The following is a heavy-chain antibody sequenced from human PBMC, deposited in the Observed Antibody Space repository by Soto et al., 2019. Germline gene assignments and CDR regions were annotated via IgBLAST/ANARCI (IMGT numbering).Heavy chain of an antibody. CDR1: GFSLTTGGMC. V-gene: IGHV2-70*01. D-gene: IGHD3-22*01. CDR2: IDWDDDK. CDR3: ARVPAYYDSSGFIGFDS. J-gene: IGHJ4*02. Sequence: SGPTLVNPTQTLTLSCTFYGFSLTTGGMCVAWIRQPPGKALEWLALIDWDDDKNYSTSLKTRLTISKDTSKNQVVLTMTNMDPVDTATYYCARVPAYYDSSGFIGFDSWGQGTLVTVSS.